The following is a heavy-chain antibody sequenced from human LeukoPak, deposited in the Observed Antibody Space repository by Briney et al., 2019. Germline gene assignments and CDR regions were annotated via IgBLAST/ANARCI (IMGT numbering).Heavy chain of an antibody. J-gene: IGHJ4*02. V-gene: IGHV3-48*03. CDR1: GFTFSSYE. Sequence: PGGSLRLSCAASGFTFSSYEMNWVRQAPGKGLEWVSHISSSGSTIYYADSVKGRFTISRDNAKNSLYLQMNSLRAEDTAVYYCARSGILYFDYWGQGTLVTVSS. CDR3: ARSGILYFDY. D-gene: IGHD6-13*01. CDR2: ISSSGSTI.